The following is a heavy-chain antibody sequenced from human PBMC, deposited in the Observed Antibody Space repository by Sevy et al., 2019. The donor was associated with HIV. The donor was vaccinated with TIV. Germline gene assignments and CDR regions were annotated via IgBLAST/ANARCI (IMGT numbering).Heavy chain of an antibody. CDR2: INHRGAT. CDR1: GGSFSGDF. D-gene: IGHD6-13*01. CDR3: ARAAIAAPGAPLDD. Sequence: SETLSLTCAVYGGSFSGDFWSWIRQPPGKGPEWIGEINHRGATSYNSLFKSRVSISIDTSRKQFSLKLTSVTAADTAVYYCARAAIAAPGAPLDDWGQGTLVTVSS. J-gene: IGHJ4*02. V-gene: IGHV4-34*01.